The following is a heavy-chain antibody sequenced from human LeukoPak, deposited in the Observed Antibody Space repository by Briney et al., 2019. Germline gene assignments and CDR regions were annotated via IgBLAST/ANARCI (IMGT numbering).Heavy chain of an antibody. J-gene: IGHJ4*02. CDR2: ISGSGGST. CDR3: AKMPSAFFSGSYYHY. Sequence: GGSLRLSCAASGFTFSSYAMSWVRQAPGKGLEWVSAISGSGGSTYYADSVKGRFTISRDNSKSTLYLQMNSLRAEDTAVYYCAKMPSAFFSGSYYHYWGQGTLVTVSS. CDR1: GFTFSSYA. V-gene: IGHV3-23*01. D-gene: IGHD1-26*01.